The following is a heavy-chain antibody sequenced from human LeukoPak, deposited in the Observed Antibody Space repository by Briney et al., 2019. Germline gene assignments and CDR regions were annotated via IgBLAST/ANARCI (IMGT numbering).Heavy chain of an antibody. CDR2: IRYDGSNK. CDR3: AKDLWDTAMGYRVGYNWFDP. D-gene: IGHD5-18*01. Sequence: GGSLRLSCAASGFTFSSYIMNWVRQAPGKGLEWVAFIRYDGSNKYYADSVKGRFTISRDNSKNTLYLQMNSLRAEDTAVYYCAKDLWDTAMGYRVGYNWFDPWGQGTLVTVSS. J-gene: IGHJ5*02. V-gene: IGHV3-30*02. CDR1: GFTFSSYI.